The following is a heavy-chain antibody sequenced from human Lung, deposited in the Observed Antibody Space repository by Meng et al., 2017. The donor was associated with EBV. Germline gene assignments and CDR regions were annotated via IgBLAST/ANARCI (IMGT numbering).Heavy chain of an antibody. Sequence: ESGPGLVKPSQTLSLTCAVSGGSISSGGSSWSWIRQPPGKGLEWIGYIYHSGSTYYNPSLKSRVTISVDRSKNQFSLKLSSVTAADTAVYYCARGVSDTAMVPYYFDYWGQGTLVTVSS. J-gene: IGHJ4*02. V-gene: IGHV4-30-2*01. CDR2: IYHSGST. CDR3: ARGVSDTAMVPYYFDY. D-gene: IGHD5-18*01. CDR1: GGSISSGGSS.